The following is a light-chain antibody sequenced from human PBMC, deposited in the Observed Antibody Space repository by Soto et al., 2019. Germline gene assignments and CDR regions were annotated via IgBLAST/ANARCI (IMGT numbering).Light chain of an antibody. V-gene: IGKV1-9*01. CDR2: IAS. Sequence: DIQLTQSPSFLSASVGDRVTMTCRASQGITSNLAWYQQKPGKAPELLMYIASTLQTGVPSRFSGSGSGTEFTLTITSLQPEDFATYYCQQVNSYPITFGQGTRLEIK. CDR3: QQVNSYPIT. J-gene: IGKJ5*01. CDR1: QGITSN.